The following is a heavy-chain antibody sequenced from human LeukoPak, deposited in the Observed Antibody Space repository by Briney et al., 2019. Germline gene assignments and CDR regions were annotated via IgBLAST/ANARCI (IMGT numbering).Heavy chain of an antibody. CDR2: ISYDGSNK. Sequence: GGSLRLSCAASGFTFLRHSMHWTRQAPGKGLEWVAVISYDGSNKYYAASVKGRFAISRDNAQNSLYLRMDSLRAEDSAVYYCARGRYGSGNDYWGQGTLVTVSS. CDR3: ARGRYGSGNDY. CDR1: GFTFLRHS. J-gene: IGHJ4*02. V-gene: IGHV3-30*09. D-gene: IGHD3-10*01.